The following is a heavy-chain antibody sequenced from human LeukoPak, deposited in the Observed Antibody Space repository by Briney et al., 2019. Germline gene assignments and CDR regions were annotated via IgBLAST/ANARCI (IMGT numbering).Heavy chain of an antibody. J-gene: IGHJ4*01. CDR2: IGISSGNT. D-gene: IGHD5-12*01. Sequence: GGSLRLSCAASGFNFIDYSMNRVRQAPGKGLEWISYIGISSGNTKYADSGKGRFTISRDKARNSLYLQMNSLRVEDTAVYYCARDHRYAFDNWGHGTLVTVSS. V-gene: IGHV3-48*01. CDR1: GFNFIDYS. CDR3: ARDHRYAFDN.